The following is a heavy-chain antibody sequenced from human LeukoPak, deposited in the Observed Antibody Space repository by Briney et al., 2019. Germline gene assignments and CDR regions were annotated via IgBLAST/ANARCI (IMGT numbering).Heavy chain of an antibody. Sequence: GASVKVSCKASEYTFTDYYLHWVRQAPGQGFEWMGWINPVSGGTNYVQKFQGRVTMTWDTSISTAYMELSRLRSDDTAVYYCARANFLSCSSTSCLFDYWGQGTLVTVSS. CDR2: INPVSGGT. CDR1: EYTFTDYY. CDR3: ARANFLSCSSTSCLFDY. V-gene: IGHV1-2*02. D-gene: IGHD2-2*01. J-gene: IGHJ4*02.